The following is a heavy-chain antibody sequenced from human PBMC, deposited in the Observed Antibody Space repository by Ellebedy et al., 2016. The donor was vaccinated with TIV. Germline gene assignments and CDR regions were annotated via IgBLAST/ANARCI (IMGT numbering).Heavy chain of an antibody. CDR1: GYSFTNYW. J-gene: IGHJ6*02. Sequence: GESLKISCKGSGYSFTNYWISWVRQMPGKGLEWTGRIDPSDSYTNYSPSFQGQVTITADKSISTAYLQWSSLNASDTAMYYCERWLGYCSGGSCYKNYYYGMDVWGQGTTVTVSS. CDR2: IDPSDSYT. D-gene: IGHD2-15*01. CDR3: ERWLGYCSGGSCYKNYYYGMDV. V-gene: IGHV5-10-1*04.